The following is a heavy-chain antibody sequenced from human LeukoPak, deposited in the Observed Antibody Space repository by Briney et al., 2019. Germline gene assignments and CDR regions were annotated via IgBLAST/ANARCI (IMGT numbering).Heavy chain of an antibody. J-gene: IGHJ4*02. CDR2: IRS. V-gene: IGHV3-30*02. D-gene: IGHD1-14*01. CDR1: GFTFSNYG. CDR3: VKDNPLDY. Sequence: GGSLRLSCGASGFTFSNYGMLWVRQAPGKGLEWVAFIRSDSVKGRFTISRDNSKNTLYLHINSLRAEDTAVYYCVKDNPLDYWGQGTLVIVSS.